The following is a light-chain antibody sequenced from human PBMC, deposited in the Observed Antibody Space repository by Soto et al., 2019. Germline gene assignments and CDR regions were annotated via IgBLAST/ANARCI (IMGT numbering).Light chain of an antibody. CDR3: QQRSNWPPLT. J-gene: IGKJ5*01. V-gene: IGKV3-11*01. CDR1: QSVNSY. CDR2: GAS. Sequence: EIVLTQSPATLSLSPGERATLSCRASQSVNSYLAWYQHKPGQAPRLLIYGASNRATGIPARFSGSGSGTDFTLTISSLEPEDFAVYYCQQRSNWPPLTFCQGTRLEIK.